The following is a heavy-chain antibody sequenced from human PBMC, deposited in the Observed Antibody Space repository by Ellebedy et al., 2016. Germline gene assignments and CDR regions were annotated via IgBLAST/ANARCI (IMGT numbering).Heavy chain of an antibody. CDR1: GYSFTSYW. D-gene: IGHD2-15*01. V-gene: IGHV5-51*01. Sequence: GESLKISCKGSGYSFTSYWIGWVRQMPGKGLEWMGIIYPGDSDTRYSPSFQGHVTISADKSISTAYLQWSSLKASDTAMYYCARGGLGSCSGGTCYIFDYWGQGTLVTVSA. J-gene: IGHJ4*02. CDR2: IYPGDSDT. CDR3: ARGGLGSCSGGTCYIFDY.